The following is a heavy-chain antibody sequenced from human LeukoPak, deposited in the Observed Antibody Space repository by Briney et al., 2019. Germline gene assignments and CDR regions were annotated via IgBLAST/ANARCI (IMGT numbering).Heavy chain of an antibody. Sequence: SGGSLRLSCVXSGFAFRXXXXXXXRQXXXKXXXXXXLISDXGGSTNYADSXKGRXXISRDNSKNTLYLQMNTLRAEDTAIYYCASSYGSSAYYPFDYWGQGTLVTVFS. J-gene: IGHJ4*02. CDR2: ISDXGGST. V-gene: IGHV3-23*01. CDR1: GFAFRXXX. CDR3: ASSYGSSAYYPFDY. D-gene: IGHD3-22*01.